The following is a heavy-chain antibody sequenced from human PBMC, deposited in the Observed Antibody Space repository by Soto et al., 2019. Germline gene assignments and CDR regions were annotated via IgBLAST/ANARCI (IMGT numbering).Heavy chain of an antibody. CDR3: ARIYGDYVGYYFDY. CDR1: GFSLSNARMG. Sequence: QVTLKESGPVLVNPTETLTLTCTVSGFSLSNARMGVSWIRQPPGKALEWLAHIFSNDEKSYSTSLKSRLTISKDTSKSQVVLTMTNMDPVDTATYYCARIYGDYVGYYFDYWGQGTLVTVSS. J-gene: IGHJ4*02. D-gene: IGHD4-17*01. V-gene: IGHV2-26*01. CDR2: IFSNDEK.